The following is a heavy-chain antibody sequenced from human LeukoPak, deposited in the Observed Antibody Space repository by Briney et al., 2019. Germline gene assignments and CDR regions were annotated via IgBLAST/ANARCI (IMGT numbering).Heavy chain of an antibody. CDR1: GYSISSGYC. CDR3: ARDPGKKLRYFAWLLYHWYFDL. V-gene: IGHV4-38-2*02. J-gene: IGHJ2*01. CDR2: ICHTGST. Sequence: SDTLSFSCTVSGYSISSGYCWGWMRQAPGKGLEWIGSICHTGSTYYNASLKSRVTISVDTSKNQFSLKLRSVTGADTDVYYCARDPGKKLRYFAWLLYHWYFDLWGRGSLVTVSS. D-gene: IGHD3-9*01.